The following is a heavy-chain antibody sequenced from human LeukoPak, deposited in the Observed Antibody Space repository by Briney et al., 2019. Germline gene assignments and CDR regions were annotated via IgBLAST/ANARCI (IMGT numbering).Heavy chain of an antibody. D-gene: IGHD3-22*01. CDR2: IYYSGST. CDR1: GGSISSCY. CDR3: ARTDTYYYDSSGYPQRGYYFDY. J-gene: IGHJ4*02. V-gene: IGHV4-59*01. Sequence: SETLSLTCTVSGGSISSCYWSWIRQPPGKGLEWIGYIYYSGSTNYNPSLKSRVTISVDTSKNQFSLKLSSVTAADTAVYYCARTDTYYYDSSGYPQRGYYFDYWGQGTLVTVSS.